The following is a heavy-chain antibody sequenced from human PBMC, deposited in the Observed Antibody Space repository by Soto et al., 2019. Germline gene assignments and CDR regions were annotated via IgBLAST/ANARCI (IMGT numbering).Heavy chain of an antibody. J-gene: IGHJ6*02. V-gene: IGHV4-31*03. CDR1: GGSISSGGYY. Sequence: QVQLQESGPGLVKPSQTLSLTCTVSGGSISSGGYYWSWIRQHPGKGLEWIGYIYYSGSTYYNPSLQSRGTISVDKSKTQFSLKLSSVTAADTAVYYCARGRAIVGATCCYYGRDVCGQWTTVTVSS. CDR3: ARGRAIVGATCCYYGRDV. CDR2: IYYSGST. D-gene: IGHD1-26*01.